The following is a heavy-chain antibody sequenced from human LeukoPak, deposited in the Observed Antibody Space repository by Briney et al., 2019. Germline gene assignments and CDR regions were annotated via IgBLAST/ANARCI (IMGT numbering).Heavy chain of an antibody. V-gene: IGHV3-64D*08. CDR3: VKSDAQD. CDR2: IGSSGGST. Sequence: PGGSLRLSCSASGFTFSNYAMYWVRQAPGKGLEYVSAIGSSGGSTYYADSVKGRFTISRDNSRNTLYLQMSSLRVEDTAVDYCVKSDAQDWGQGTLVTVPS. CDR1: GFTFSNYA. J-gene: IGHJ4*02.